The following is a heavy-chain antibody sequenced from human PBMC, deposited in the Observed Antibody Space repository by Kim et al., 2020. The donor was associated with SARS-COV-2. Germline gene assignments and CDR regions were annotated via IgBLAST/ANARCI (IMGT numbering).Heavy chain of an antibody. CDR3: ASTPYCGGDCYLIDY. CDR1: GGTFSSYT. CDR2: IIPILGIA. J-gene: IGHJ4*02. Sequence: SVKVSCKASGGTFSSYTISWVRQAPGQGLEWMGRIIPILGIANYAQKFQGRVTITADKSTSTAYMELSSLRSEDTAVYYCASTPYCGGDCYLIDYWGQGTLVTVSS. D-gene: IGHD2-21*02. V-gene: IGHV1-69*02.